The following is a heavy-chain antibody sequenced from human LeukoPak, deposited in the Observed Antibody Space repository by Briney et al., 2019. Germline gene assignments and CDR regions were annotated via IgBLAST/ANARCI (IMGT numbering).Heavy chain of an antibody. CDR1: GYTFTSYD. V-gene: IGHV1-2*06. CDR3: ARPNIAVAGGDFDY. J-gene: IGHJ4*02. D-gene: IGHD6-19*01. CDR2: INPNSGGT. Sequence: ASVKVSCKASGYTFTSYDINWVRQATGQGLEWMGRINPNSGGTNYAQKFQGRVTMTRDTSISTAYMELSRLRSDDTAVYYCARPNIAVAGGDFDYWGQGTLVTVSS.